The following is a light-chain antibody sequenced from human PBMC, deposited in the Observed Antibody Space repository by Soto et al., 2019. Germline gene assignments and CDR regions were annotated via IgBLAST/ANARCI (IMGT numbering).Light chain of an antibody. Sequence: DIQMTQSPSSLSASVGDRVTITCRASQSITSYLNWYQQKPGKAPQLLIYAASSLQSGVPSRFSGSGSGTDFTLTISSLQPEAFATYFCQQSYTTPWTFGQGTKVEVK. CDR2: AAS. V-gene: IGKV1-39*01. CDR1: QSITSY. J-gene: IGKJ1*01. CDR3: QQSYTTPWT.